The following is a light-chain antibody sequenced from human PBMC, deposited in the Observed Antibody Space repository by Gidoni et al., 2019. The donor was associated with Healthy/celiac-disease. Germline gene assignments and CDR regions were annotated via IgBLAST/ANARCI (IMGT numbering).Light chain of an antibody. J-gene: IGLJ1*01. CDR3: SSYTSSSTLV. CDR2: DVS. Sequence: QSALTQPASVSVSPGPSITISCTGTSSDVGGYNYVSCYQQHPVKAPKLRIYDVSNRPSGVSNRFSGSKSGNTASLTISGLQAEDEADYYCSSYTSSSTLVFGTGTKVTVL. CDR1: SSDVGGYNY. V-gene: IGLV2-14*03.